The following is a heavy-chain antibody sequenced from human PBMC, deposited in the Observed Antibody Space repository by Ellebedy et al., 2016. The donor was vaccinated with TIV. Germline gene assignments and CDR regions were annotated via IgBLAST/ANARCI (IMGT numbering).Heavy chain of an antibody. D-gene: IGHD7-27*01. Sequence: AASVKVSCKASGYTFTTYYMHWVRPAPGQGLEWMGIINPSGGSTTYAQKFQGRVTMTRDTSINTAYMELRSLTSEDTAVYYCANNLPLTGDFDYWGQGTLVTVSS. CDR1: GYTFTTYY. CDR3: ANNLPLTGDFDY. J-gene: IGHJ4*02. V-gene: IGHV1-46*01. CDR2: INPSGGST.